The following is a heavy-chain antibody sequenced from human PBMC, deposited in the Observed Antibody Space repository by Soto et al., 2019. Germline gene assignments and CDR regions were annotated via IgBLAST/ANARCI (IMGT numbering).Heavy chain of an antibody. CDR2: IYYSGST. CDR3: ARHALVVPAAGIIDY. CDR1: GGSISSSSYY. D-gene: IGHD2-2*01. J-gene: IGHJ4*02. Sequence: QLQLQESGPGLVKPSETLSLTCTVSGGSISSSSYYWGWIRQPPGKGLEWIGSIYYSGSTYYNPSLKSRVTISVDTPKNQFSLKLSSVTAADTAVYYCARHALVVPAAGIIDYWGQGTLVTVSS. V-gene: IGHV4-39*01.